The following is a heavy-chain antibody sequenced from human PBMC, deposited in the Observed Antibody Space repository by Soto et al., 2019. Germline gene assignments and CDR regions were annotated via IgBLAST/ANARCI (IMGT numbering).Heavy chain of an antibody. CDR3: ARSTSLGGMDV. CDR1: GFSFSTYS. D-gene: IGHD1-1*01. CDR2: IRRSGDYT. J-gene: IGHJ6*02. V-gene: IGHV3-21*01. Sequence: EVQLVESGGGLVMPGGSLRLSCIASGFSFSTYSRNWVRQAPGKGLEWVSSIRRSGDYTYYADSLKGRFTISRDNAKNSLSLQMISLRAEDTAVYYCARSTSLGGMDVWGQGTTVTVSS.